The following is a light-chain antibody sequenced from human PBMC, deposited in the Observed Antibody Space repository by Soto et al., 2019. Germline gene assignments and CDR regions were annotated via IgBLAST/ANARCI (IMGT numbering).Light chain of an antibody. Sequence: DIQMTQSPSSLSASVGDRVTITCRTSQSINSYLNWYQQKPGKAPKLLIYAASTLQSGVPSRFSGSRSGTDFTLTISCLQPEDFATYYCQQSYSSPFTFGQVTKVEIK. CDR1: QSINSY. V-gene: IGKV1-39*01. J-gene: IGKJ2*01. CDR3: QQSYSSPFT. CDR2: AAS.